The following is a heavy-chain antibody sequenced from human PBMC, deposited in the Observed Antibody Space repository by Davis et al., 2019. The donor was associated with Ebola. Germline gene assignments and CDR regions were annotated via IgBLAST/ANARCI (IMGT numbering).Heavy chain of an antibody. CDR3: ASRYGSGSYFTY. D-gene: IGHD3-10*01. CDR1: GFTFTSYA. J-gene: IGHJ4*02. V-gene: IGHV3-23*01. CDR2: ISTSGGST. Sequence: GESLKISCAASGFTFTSYAMSWVRQAPGKGLEWVSAISTSGGSTYYADSVKGRFTISRDNSKNTLYLQMNNLRAEDTAVYYCASRYGSGSYFTYWGRGTLVTVSS.